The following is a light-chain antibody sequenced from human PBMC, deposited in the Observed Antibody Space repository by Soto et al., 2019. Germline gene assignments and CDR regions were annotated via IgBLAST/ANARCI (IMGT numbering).Light chain of an antibody. CDR2: GNS. J-gene: IGLJ1*01. V-gene: IGLV1-40*01. CDR3: QSYDNSLSVYV. CDR1: SSNIGAHYD. Sequence: QSVLTQPPSVSGAPGQRVTISCTGSSSNIGAHYDVHWYQQLPGTAPKLLIYGNSNRPSGVPDRFSGSKSGTSASLAITGLQAEDEADYYCQSYDNSLSVYVFGTGTQLTDL.